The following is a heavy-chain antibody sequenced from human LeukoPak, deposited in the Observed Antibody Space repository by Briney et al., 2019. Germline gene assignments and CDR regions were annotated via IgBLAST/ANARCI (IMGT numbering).Heavy chain of an antibody. CDR1: GDSISFYF. CDR2: TYYGGST. Sequence: SETLSLTCSVSGDSISFYFWSWIRQPPGKGLEWIGHTYYGGSTDYNPSLASRVTVSADTSKNQFSLKVSSVTAADTAVYYCATLGRAAGNAFDIWGQGTVVIVSS. V-gene: IGHV4-59*01. CDR3: ATLGRAAGNAFDI. J-gene: IGHJ3*02. D-gene: IGHD1-26*01.